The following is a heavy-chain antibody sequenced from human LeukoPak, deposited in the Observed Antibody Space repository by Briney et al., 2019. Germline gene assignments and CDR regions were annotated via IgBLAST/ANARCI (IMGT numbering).Heavy chain of an antibody. V-gene: IGHV3-48*03. CDR1: GFTFSSYE. CDR2: ISSSGSTI. CDR3: ARDHNGPYTFDY. J-gene: IGHJ4*02. D-gene: IGHD2-2*02. Sequence: PGGSLRLSCAASGFTFSSYEMNWVRQAPGKGLEWVSYISSSGSTIYYADSVKGRFTISRDNAKSSLYLQMNSLRAEDTAVYYCARDHNGPYTFDYWGQGTLVTVSS.